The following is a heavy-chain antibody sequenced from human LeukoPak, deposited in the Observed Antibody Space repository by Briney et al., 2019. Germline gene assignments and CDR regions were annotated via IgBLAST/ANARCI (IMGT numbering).Heavy chain of an antibody. CDR3: ASSSAWKEVYY. J-gene: IGHJ4*02. V-gene: IGHV3-30*04. Sequence: PGRSLRLSCAASGLTFSNYAMHWVRQAPGKGLEWVAVISFDGNIKYYVDSVKGRFTISRDNSENTLYLQMDSLRPEDTAVYYCASSSAWKEVYYWGQGTLVTVSP. D-gene: IGHD6-25*01. CDR1: GLTFSNYA. CDR2: ISFDGNIK.